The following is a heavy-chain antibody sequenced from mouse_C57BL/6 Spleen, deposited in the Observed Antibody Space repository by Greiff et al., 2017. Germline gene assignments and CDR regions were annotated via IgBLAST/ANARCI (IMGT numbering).Heavy chain of an antibody. CDR3: ERTRGYEYDGDY. V-gene: IGHV8-8*01. CDR2: ICWDDAK. J-gene: IGHJ3*01. Sequence: QVTLQESGPGLLQPSPSLSLSCSFSGFSLTTFGMGVVWIRQPPGQGLEWLAHICWDDAKYYNTSLKSRLTISKATSKNQIILKMANGDTADNATYNCERTRGYEYDGDYWGQGTMVTVSA. CDR1: GFSLTTFGMG. D-gene: IGHD2-4*01.